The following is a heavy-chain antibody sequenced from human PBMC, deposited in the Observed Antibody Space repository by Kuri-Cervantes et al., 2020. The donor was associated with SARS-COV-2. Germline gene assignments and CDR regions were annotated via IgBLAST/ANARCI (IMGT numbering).Heavy chain of an antibody. CDR1: GFSLSRYT. D-gene: IGHD1-14*01. J-gene: IGHJ6*03. CDR2: ISGSGSYI. V-gene: IGHV3-21*01. CDR3: ARSIISHQIYYYFYYMDV. Sequence: GESLKISCAASGFSLSRYTMNWVRQAPGKALEWVSSISGSGSYIYYADSVKGRFTISRDNAKNSLYLQMNSLRAEDTAVYYCARSIISHQIYYYFYYMDVWGKGTTVTVSS.